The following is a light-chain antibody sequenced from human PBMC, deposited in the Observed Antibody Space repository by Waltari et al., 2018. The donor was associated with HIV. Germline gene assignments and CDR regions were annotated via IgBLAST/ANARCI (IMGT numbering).Light chain of an antibody. V-gene: IGLV3-10*01. CDR3: YSTDTTGYERV. J-gene: IGLJ3*02. Sequence: SYELTQPPSVSVSPEQTATIPCSGDALPKRNAYWYQQRSGQAPVLVMYDDNKRPSGIPERFSGSTSGTTATLTVSRAQVDDEADYYCYSTDTTGYERVFGGGTKLTVL. CDR1: ALPKRN. CDR2: DDN.